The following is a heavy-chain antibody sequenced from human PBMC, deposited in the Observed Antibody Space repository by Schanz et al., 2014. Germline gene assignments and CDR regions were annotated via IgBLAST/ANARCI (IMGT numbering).Heavy chain of an antibody. CDR1: GFTFDNYA. CDR3: AMGSSLYYFDY. D-gene: IGHD6-13*01. V-gene: IGHV3-9*01. CDR2: ISWNSGSV. J-gene: IGHJ4*02. Sequence: EVQLVESGGGLVQPGRSLRLSCAASGFTFDNYAMHWVRQAPGKGLEWVSSISWNSGSVAYADSVKGRFTISRDNAKNSLYLQMNSLRAEDTAVYYCAMGSSLYYFDYWGQGALVTVSS.